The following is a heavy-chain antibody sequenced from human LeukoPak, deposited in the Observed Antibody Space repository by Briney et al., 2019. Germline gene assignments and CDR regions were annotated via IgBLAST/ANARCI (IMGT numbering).Heavy chain of an antibody. CDR2: ISSSASSI. CDR3: AKDGGRSSGYPIDY. Sequence: PGGSLRLSCAASGFTFSDYYMSWIRQAPGKGLEWVSYISSSASSIYYADSVKGRFTISRDNSKNTLYLQMNSLRAEDTAVYYCAKDGGRSSGYPIDYWGQGTLVTVSS. D-gene: IGHD3-22*01. V-gene: IGHV3-11*01. J-gene: IGHJ4*02. CDR1: GFTFSDYY.